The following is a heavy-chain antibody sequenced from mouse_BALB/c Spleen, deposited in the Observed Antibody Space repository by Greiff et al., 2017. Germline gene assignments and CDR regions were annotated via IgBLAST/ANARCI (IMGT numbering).Heavy chain of an antibody. CDR3: ARHGDYGNDAMDY. V-gene: IGHV5-6*01. J-gene: IGHJ4*01. CDR1: GFTFSSYG. Sequence: EVKLMESGGDLVKPGGSLKLSCAASGFTFSSYGMSWVRQTPDKRLEWVATISSGGSYTYYPDSVKGRFTISRDNAKNTLYLQMSSLKSEDTAMYYCARHGDYGNDAMDYWGQGTSVTVSS. D-gene: IGHD1-1*01. CDR2: ISSGGSYT.